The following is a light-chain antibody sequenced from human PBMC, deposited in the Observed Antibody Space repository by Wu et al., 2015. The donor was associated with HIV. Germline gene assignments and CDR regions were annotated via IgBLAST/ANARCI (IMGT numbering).Light chain of an antibody. Sequence: RASQSVSSSDLSLVPAETLGQAPHGLLIYGASSRATGIPDRFSGSGSGTDFTLTISRLEPEDFAVYYCQQYGSSPLITFGPGTKVDIK. V-gene: IGKV3-20*01. CDR3: QQYGSSPLIT. J-gene: IGKJ3*01. CDR2: GAS. CDR1: QSVSSSD.